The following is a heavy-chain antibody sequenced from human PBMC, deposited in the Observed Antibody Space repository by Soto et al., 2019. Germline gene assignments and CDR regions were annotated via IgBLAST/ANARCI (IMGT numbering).Heavy chain of an antibody. CDR1: GFTFSSYS. V-gene: IGHV3-21*01. J-gene: IGHJ4*02. D-gene: IGHD2-2*01. Sequence: EVQLVESGGGLVKPGGPLRLSCAASGFTFSSYSMNWVRQAPGKGLEWVSSISSSSSTIHYADSVKGRFTISRDNAKNSLYLQMNSLRDGDTAVYYCATNVGYCSSTSCWEDYWGQGTLVTVSS. CDR2: ISSSSSTI. CDR3: ATNVGYCSSTSCWEDY.